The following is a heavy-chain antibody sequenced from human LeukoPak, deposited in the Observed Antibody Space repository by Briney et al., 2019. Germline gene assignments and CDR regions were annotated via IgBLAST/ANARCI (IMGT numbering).Heavy chain of an antibody. Sequence: GGSLRLSCAASGFTFTTNWMTWVRQAPGKGLEWVATINQDGSEKYYVDSVKGRFTISRDNAKNSLYLQMNSLRAEDTAMYYCARESGTYSYGDCWGQGTLVTVSS. D-gene: IGHD1-26*01. J-gene: IGHJ4*02. CDR3: ARESGTYSYGDC. CDR1: GFTFTTNW. V-gene: IGHV3-7*01. CDR2: INQDGSEK.